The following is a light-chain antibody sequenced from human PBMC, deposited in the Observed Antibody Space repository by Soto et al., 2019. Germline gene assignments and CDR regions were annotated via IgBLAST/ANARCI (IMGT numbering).Light chain of an antibody. CDR3: QQYYRSPVT. Sequence: EIVLTQSPATLSLSPGERATLSCRASQSVSSYLAWYQQKPGQAPRLLIYDASNRATGIPARFSGSGSGTDFTLTISSLEPEDFAVYYCQQYYRSPVTFGQGTRVDIK. V-gene: IGKV3-11*01. CDR2: DAS. J-gene: IGKJ5*01. CDR1: QSVSSY.